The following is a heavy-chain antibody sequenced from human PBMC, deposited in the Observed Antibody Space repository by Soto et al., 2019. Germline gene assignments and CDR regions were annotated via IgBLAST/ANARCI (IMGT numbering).Heavy chain of an antibody. CDR3: ASLAVAGH. Sequence: LRLSCAASGFTFSSYGMHWVRQAPGKGLEWVAVISYDGSNKYYADSVKGRFTISRDNSKNTLYLQMNSLRAEDTAVYYCASLAVAGHWGQGTLVTVSS. V-gene: IGHV3-30*03. J-gene: IGHJ4*02. CDR1: GFTFSSYG. D-gene: IGHD6-19*01. CDR2: ISYDGSNK.